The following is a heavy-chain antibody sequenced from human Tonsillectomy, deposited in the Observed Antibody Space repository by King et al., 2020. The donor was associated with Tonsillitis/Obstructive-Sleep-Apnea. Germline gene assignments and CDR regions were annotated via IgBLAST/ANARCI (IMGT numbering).Heavy chain of an antibody. CDR3: ARSPAIYDFWSGYYTYYYYMDV. CDR1: GGSFSGYY. Sequence: VQLQLWGAGLLKPSETLSLTCAVYGGSFSGYYWSWIRQPPGKGLEWIGEINHSGSTNYNPSLKSRVTISVDTSKNQFSLKLSSVTAADTAVYYCARSPAIYDFWSGYYTYYYYMDVWGKGTTVTVSS. CDR2: INHSGST. D-gene: IGHD3-3*01. J-gene: IGHJ6*03. V-gene: IGHV4-34*01.